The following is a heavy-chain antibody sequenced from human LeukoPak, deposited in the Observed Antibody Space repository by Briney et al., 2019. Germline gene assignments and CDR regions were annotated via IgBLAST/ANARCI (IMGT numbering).Heavy chain of an antibody. CDR2: IDASGGST. CDR1: GFTFSSYW. D-gene: IGHD6-19*01. V-gene: IGHV3-23*01. J-gene: IGHJ5*02. Sequence: GGSLRLSCAASGFTFSSYWMSWVRQAPGKGLEWVSSIDASGGSTYYADSVKGRFTISRDNSKNTFFLQMNTLRAADTAVYYCAKGSGSGWYGWFAPWGQGTLVTVSS. CDR3: AKGSGSGWYGWFAP.